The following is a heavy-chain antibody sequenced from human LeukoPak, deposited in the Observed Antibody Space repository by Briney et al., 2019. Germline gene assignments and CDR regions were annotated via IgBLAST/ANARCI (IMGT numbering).Heavy chain of an antibody. J-gene: IGHJ4*02. CDR2: ISSNGGST. V-gene: IGHV3-64*01. D-gene: IGHD2-15*01. Sequence: GGSLRLSCAASGFTFSSYAMHWVRQAPGKGLEYVSAISSNGGSTYYANSVKGRFTISRDNSKNTLYLQMGSLRAEDMAVYYCASLGYCSGGSCHGYDYWGQGTLVTVSS. CDR3: ASLGYCSGGSCHGYDY. CDR1: GFTFSSYA.